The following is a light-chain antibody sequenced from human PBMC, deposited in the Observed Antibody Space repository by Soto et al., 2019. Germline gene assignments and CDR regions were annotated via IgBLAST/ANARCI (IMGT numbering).Light chain of an antibody. CDR1: EGLVYGDGNNY. CDR2: AVS. Sequence: DVVLTQSPLFLSATLGQPASISCRSSEGLVYGDGNNYLSWFQRRPGHAPRRLIYAVSDRDSGVPDRVSGSGSGTVFTLRISWVEAEDVGVYFCIQGTHWPFTFGQGTKLEIK. V-gene: IGKV2-30*01. J-gene: IGKJ2*01. CDR3: IQGTHWPFT.